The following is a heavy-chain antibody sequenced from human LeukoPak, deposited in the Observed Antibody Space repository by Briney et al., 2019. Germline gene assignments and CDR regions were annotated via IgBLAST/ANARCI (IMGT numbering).Heavy chain of an antibody. Sequence: GGSLRLSCAASGFTFSTYAVNWVRQAPGKGLEWVSAISSSGGTTYYADSVKGRFSISRDNSRNTLYLQMNSLRAEDTAVYYCAKDRWNTVLAHFDYWGQGTLVTVSP. CDR1: GFTFSTYA. V-gene: IGHV3-23*01. J-gene: IGHJ4*02. CDR2: ISSSGGTT. D-gene: IGHD3-3*01. CDR3: AKDRWNTVLAHFDY.